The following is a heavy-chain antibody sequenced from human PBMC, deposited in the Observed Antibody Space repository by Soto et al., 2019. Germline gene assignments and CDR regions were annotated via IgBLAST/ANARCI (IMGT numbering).Heavy chain of an antibody. D-gene: IGHD6-13*01. CDR2: ISGSGGST. CDR3: AKGPLEQLVRREYNWFDP. V-gene: IGHV3-23*01. CDR1: GFTFSSYA. J-gene: IGHJ5*02. Sequence: GGSLRLSCAASGFTFSSYAMSWVRQAPGKGLEWVSAISGSGGSTYYADSVKGRFTISRDNSKNTLYLRMNSLRAEDTAVYYCAKGPLEQLVRREYNWFDPWGQGTLVTVSS.